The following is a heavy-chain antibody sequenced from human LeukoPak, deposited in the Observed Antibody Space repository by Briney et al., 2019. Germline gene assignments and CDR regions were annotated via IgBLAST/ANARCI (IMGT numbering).Heavy chain of an antibody. V-gene: IGHV1-2*02. CDR1: GYTFTGYY. CDR3: ARDRGSLVEMATGAFYYFDY. CDR2: INPNSGGT. J-gene: IGHJ4*02. D-gene: IGHD5-24*01. Sequence: ASVKVSCKASGYTFTGYYMHWVRQAPGQGLEWMGWINPNSGGTNYAQKFQGRVTMTRDTSISTAYMELSRLRSDDTAAYYCARDRGSLVEMATGAFYYFDYWGQGTLVTVSS.